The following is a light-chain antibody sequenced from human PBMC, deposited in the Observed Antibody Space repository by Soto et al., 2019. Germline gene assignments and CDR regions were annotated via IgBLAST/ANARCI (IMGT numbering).Light chain of an antibody. V-gene: IGLV2-8*01. CDR1: INDVGGYNY. J-gene: IGLJ1*01. CDR2: QVT. Sequence: QSVLTQPPSASGSPGQSVTISCAGTINDVGGYNYVSWYQQHPGKVPQLMIYQVTKRPSGVPDRFSASKSDTTASLTISGLQAEDEVDYYCMSYAGGNRFVFGTGTKVTVL. CDR3: MSYAGGNRFV.